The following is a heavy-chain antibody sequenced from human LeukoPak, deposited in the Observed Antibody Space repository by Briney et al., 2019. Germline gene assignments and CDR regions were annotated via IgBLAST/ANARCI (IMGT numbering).Heavy chain of an antibody. Sequence: PGGSLRLSCAASGFTFSSYGMHWVRQAPGKGLEWVAVISYDGSNKYYADSVKGRFTISRDNSKNTLYLQMNSLRAEDTAVYYCAKDLRSVVVVAATHDASDIWGQGTMVTVSS. V-gene: IGHV3-30*18. CDR2: ISYDGSNK. J-gene: IGHJ3*02. D-gene: IGHD2-15*01. CDR3: AKDLRSVVVVAATHDASDI. CDR1: GFTFSSYG.